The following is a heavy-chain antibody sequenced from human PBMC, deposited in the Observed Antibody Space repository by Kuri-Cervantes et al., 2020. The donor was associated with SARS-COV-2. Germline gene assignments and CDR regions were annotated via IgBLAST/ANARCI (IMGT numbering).Heavy chain of an antibody. CDR1: GFTFSSYR. D-gene: IGHD2-2*01. J-gene: IGHJ6*02. CDR3: ARILTDCSSTSCPYYYYGMDV. Sequence: GGSLRLSCAASGFTFSSYRMHWVRQAPGKRLVWVSRINSDGSSTSYADSVKGRFTISRDNAKNTLYLQMNSLRAEDTAVYYCARILTDCSSTSCPYYYYGMDVWGQGTTVTVSS. CDR2: INSDGSST. V-gene: IGHV3-74*01.